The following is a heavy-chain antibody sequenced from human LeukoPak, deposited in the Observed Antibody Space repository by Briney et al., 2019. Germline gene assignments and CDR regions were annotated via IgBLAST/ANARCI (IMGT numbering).Heavy chain of an antibody. CDR2: ISSSSSYI. V-gene: IGHV3-21*01. CDR1: GFTFSSYS. Sequence: PGVSLRLSCAASGFTFSSYSMNWVRQAPGKGLEWVSSISSSSSYIYYADSVKGRFTISRDNAKNSLYLQMNSLRGEDTAVYYCARDDYDILTGYYFDYWGQGTLVTVSS. CDR3: ARDDYDILTGYYFDY. J-gene: IGHJ4*02. D-gene: IGHD3-9*01.